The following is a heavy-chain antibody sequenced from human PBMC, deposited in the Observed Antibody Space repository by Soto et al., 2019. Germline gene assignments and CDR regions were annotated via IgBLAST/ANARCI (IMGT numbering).Heavy chain of an antibody. J-gene: IGHJ4*02. CDR1: GGTFSSYA. Sequence: SVKVSCKASGGTFSSYAISWVRQAPGQGLEWMGGIIPIFGTANYAQKFQGRVTITADESTSTAYMELSSLRSEDTAVYYCAREPYYYDSSGYYLDYWGQGTLVTVSS. CDR2: IIPIFGTA. V-gene: IGHV1-69*13. D-gene: IGHD3-22*01. CDR3: AREPYYYDSSGYYLDY.